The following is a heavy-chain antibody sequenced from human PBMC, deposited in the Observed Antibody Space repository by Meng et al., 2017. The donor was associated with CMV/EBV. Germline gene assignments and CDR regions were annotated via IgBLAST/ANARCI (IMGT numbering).Heavy chain of an antibody. CDR2: IRSSSSYI. J-gene: IGHJ5*02. D-gene: IGHD1-7*01. V-gene: IGHV3-21*01. CDR1: GFTFSSYS. Sequence: GESLKISCAASGFTFSSYSMNWVRQAPGKGLEWVSSIRSSSSYIYYADSVKGRFTISRDNAKNSLYRQMNRRRAENTAVYYCARDPELRPWLDPWGQGTLVTVSS. CDR3: ARDPELRPWLDP.